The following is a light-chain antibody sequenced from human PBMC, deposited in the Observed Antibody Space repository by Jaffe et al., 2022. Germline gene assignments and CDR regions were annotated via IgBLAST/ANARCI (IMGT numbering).Light chain of an antibody. J-gene: IGLJ3*02. CDR2: GNS. V-gene: IGLV1-40*01. CDR1: SSNIGAGYD. CDR3: QTYDSSLSGPWV. Sequence: QSVLTQPPSVSGAPGQRVTISCTGSSSNIGAGYDVHWYQQFPGTAPKLLIYGNSNRPSGVPDRISGSKSGTSASLAITGLQAEDEADYYCQTYDSSLSGPWVFGGGTKLTVL.